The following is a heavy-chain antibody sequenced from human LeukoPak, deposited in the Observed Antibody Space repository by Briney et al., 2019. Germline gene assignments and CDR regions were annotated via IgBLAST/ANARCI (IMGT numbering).Heavy chain of an antibody. Sequence: GGSLRLSCAASGFTFSDYYMSWIRQAPGKGLEWVSYISSSGNNIYYTDSVKGRFTISRDNAKNSLYLQMNSLRAEDTAVYYCARDRGYSSSLSIRYNWFDPWGQGTLVTVSS. D-gene: IGHD6-6*01. CDR3: ARDRGYSSSLSIRYNWFDP. CDR2: ISSSGNNI. V-gene: IGHV3-11*04. CDR1: GFTFSDYY. J-gene: IGHJ5*02.